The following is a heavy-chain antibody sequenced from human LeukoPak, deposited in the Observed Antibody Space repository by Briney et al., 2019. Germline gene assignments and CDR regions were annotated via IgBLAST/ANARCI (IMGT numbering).Heavy chain of an antibody. CDR1: GFTFSSYW. CDR3: ARDKGSVGIAVADTYYYGMDV. V-gene: IGHV3-74*01. D-gene: IGHD6-19*01. J-gene: IGHJ6*02. CDR2: INTDGSST. Sequence: GGSLRLSCAASGFTFSSYWMHWVRQAPGKGLVWVSRINTDGSSTSYADSVKGRFTISRDNAKNTLYLQMNSLRAEDTAVYYCARDKGSVGIAVADTYYYGMDVWGQGTTVTVSS.